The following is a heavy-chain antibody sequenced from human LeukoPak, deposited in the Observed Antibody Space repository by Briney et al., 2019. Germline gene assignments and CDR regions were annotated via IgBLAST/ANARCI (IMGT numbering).Heavy chain of an antibody. CDR3: ARSSWGDNYYDSSGYTHFDY. CDR2: ISSSSTI. D-gene: IGHD3-22*01. V-gene: IGHV3-48*01. CDR1: GFTFTTFW. J-gene: IGHJ4*02. Sequence: GGSLRLSCVASGFTFTTFWMAWVRQAPGKGLEWVSYISSSSTIYYADSVKGRFTISRDNAKNSLYLQMNSLRAEDTAVYYCARSSWGDNYYDSSGYTHFDYWGQGTLVTVSS.